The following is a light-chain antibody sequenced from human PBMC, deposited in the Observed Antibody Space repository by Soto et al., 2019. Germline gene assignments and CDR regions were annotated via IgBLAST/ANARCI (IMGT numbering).Light chain of an antibody. V-gene: IGLV2-14*01. CDR1: SSDVGAYNY. J-gene: IGLJ3*02. CDR2: EVT. Sequence: QSSLTQPASVSGSPGLSVTISCTGTSSDVGAYNYVSWYQQHPGRAPKLLIYEVTNRPSGVSDRFSGSKSGNTASLSISRLQAEDEADYYCSSYTSSTSGVFGGGTKVTVL. CDR3: SSYTSSTSGV.